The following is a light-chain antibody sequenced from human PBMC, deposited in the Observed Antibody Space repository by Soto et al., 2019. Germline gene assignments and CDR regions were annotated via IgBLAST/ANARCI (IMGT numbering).Light chain of an antibody. CDR3: QHRHN. CDR2: DAS. Sequence: DIVLTQSPATLSLSPGERATLSCRASQSVGRDFAWYHQKPGQTPSLLIYDASNRATGIPARFSGSGSGTDCTLTSSSLEPEDFAVYYCQHRHNFGPGTKVEVK. CDR1: QSVGRD. V-gene: IGKV3-11*01. J-gene: IGKJ3*01.